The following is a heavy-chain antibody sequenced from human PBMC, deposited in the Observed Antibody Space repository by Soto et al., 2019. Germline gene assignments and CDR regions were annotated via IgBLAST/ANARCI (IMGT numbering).Heavy chain of an antibody. J-gene: IGHJ6*02. V-gene: IGHV3-74*01. Sequence: VQLVESGGGLVQPGGSLRLSCAASGFTFSSYWMHWVRQAPGKGLVWVSRINSDGSSTSYADSVKGRFTISRDNAKNTLYLQMNSLRAEDTAVYYCARAQTSSSWYIYYYYYGMDVWGQGTTVTVSS. CDR1: GFTFSSYW. CDR2: INSDGSST. D-gene: IGHD6-13*01. CDR3: ARAQTSSSWYIYYYYYGMDV.